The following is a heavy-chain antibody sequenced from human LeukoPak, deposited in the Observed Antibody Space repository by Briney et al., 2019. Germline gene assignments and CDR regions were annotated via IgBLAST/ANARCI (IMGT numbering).Heavy chain of an antibody. CDR3: AKDSGSGLRYFDWLSPNTFDY. D-gene: IGHD3-9*01. CDR1: GFTFSSYG. CDR2: IRYDGSNK. Sequence: PGGSLRLSCAASGFTFSSYGMHWVRQAPGKGLEWVAFIRYDGSNKYYADSVKGRFTISRDNSKNSLYLQMNSLRAEDTAVYYCAKDSGSGLRYFDWLSPNTFDYWGQGTLVTVSS. J-gene: IGHJ4*02. V-gene: IGHV3-30*02.